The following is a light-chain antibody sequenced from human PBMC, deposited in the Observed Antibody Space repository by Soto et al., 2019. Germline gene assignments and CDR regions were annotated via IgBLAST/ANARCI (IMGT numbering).Light chain of an antibody. CDR1: QSVSGD. Sequence: PGTRSLSKGVRAPRSCRSSQSVSGDLAWYHHIPGQAPRLIISDASSRAYGVPDRFSGSGSGTDFTLTISRLEPEDFAVYYCHHYGSSPNTFGQGSNVDI. V-gene: IGKV3-20*01. CDR2: DAS. CDR3: HHYGSSPNT. J-gene: IGKJ2*01.